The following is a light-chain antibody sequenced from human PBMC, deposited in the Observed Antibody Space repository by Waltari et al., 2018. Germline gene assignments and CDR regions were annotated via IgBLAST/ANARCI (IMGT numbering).Light chain of an antibody. CDR2: DAS. J-gene: IGKJ4*01. Sequence: SRASQCVSSYLAWYQQKSGQAPRLPIYDASNRATGIPARFSGGGSGTDFTLTISSLEPEDFAVYYCQQRSDWLLTFGGGTKVEIK. CDR3: QQRSDWLLT. V-gene: IGKV3-11*01. CDR1: QCVSSY.